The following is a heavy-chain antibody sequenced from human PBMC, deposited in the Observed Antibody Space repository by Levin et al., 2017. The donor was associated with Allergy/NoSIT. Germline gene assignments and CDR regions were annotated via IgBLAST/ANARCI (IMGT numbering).Heavy chain of an antibody. CDR1: GYTFTTYW. CDR3: ARQDRGSSIWRRKGYFDL. CDR2: IYPGDSDT. V-gene: IGHV5-51*01. J-gene: IGHJ2*01. D-gene: IGHD6-13*01. Sequence: GESLKISCRSSGYTFTTYWIGWVRQMPGKGLEWMAIIYPGDSDTRYSPSFQGQVTISADKSINTTYLQWSSLKASDTAIYYCARQDRGSSIWRRKGYFDLWGRGTLVTVSS.